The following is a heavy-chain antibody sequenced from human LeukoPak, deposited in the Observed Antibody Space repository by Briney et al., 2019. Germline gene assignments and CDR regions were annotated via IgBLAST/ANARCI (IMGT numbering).Heavy chain of an antibody. CDR2: ISADSGIL. D-gene: IGHD1/OR15-1a*01. CDR1: GLSFSNSG. Sequence: PGGSLRLSCAASGLSFSNSGMNWVRQAPGKGLEWVSHISADSGILYYADSVKGRFTISRDNSKNSLFLQMSSLRAEDTAVYFCAKTYRNNDQIIDYWGQGALVTVSS. V-gene: IGHV3-48*04. J-gene: IGHJ4*02. CDR3: AKTYRNNDQIIDY.